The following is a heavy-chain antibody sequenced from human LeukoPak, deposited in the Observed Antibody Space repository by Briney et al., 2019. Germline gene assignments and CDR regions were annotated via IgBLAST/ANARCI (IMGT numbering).Heavy chain of an antibody. V-gene: IGHV4-59*11. Sequence: PSETLSLTCTVSGGSISSHYWSWIRQSPGKGLEWIGYIYHSGSTNYNPSLESRVTISVDKSNNQFSLKLNSVTTADTAVYYCARGNGAGYYFDSRTYTGGYQHWGQGTLVTVSS. D-gene: IGHD3-22*01. CDR1: GGSISSHY. J-gene: IGHJ4*02. CDR2: IYHSGST. CDR3: ARGNGAGYYFDSRTYTGGYQH.